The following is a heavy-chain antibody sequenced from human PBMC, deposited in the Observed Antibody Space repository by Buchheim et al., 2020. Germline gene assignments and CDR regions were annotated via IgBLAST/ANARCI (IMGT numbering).Heavy chain of an antibody. D-gene: IGHD3-22*01. CDR1: GFTFSSHA. Sequence: EVHLLESGGGLVQSGGSLRLSCAASGFTFSSHAMSWVRQAPGKGLEWVSALSGSGANTYSAPSLKGRFTISDDNSKKTLYLQMNSLRVEDTAVYYCARNQGFDFYYDTSGHDFWGQGTL. CDR2: LSGSGANT. CDR3: ARNQGFDFYYDTSGHDF. V-gene: IGHV3-23*01. J-gene: IGHJ4*02.